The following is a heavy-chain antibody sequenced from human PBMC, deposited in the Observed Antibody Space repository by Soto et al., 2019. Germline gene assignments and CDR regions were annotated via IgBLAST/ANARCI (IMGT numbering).Heavy chain of an antibody. CDR1: GFTFSSYG. D-gene: IGHD3-10*01. CDR2: IWYDGSNK. J-gene: IGHJ6*02. CDR3: ARDLGSGSYLDYYYYGMDV. V-gene: IGHV3-33*01. Sequence: GGSLRLSCAASGFTFSSYGMHWVRQAPGKGLEWVAVIWYDGSNKYYADSVKGRFTISRDNSKNTLYLQMNSLRAEDTAVYYCARDLGSGSYLDYYYYGMDVWGQGTTVTVSS.